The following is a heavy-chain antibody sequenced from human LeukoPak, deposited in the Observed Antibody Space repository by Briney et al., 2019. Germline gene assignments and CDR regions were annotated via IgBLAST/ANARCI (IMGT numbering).Heavy chain of an antibody. CDR3: AKDGSIVYSYTYLDY. V-gene: IGHV3-23*01. CDR1: GFTFRSYG. CDR2: ISGSGDKT. D-gene: IGHD4-11*01. J-gene: IGHJ4*02. Sequence: GGSLRLSCAASGFTFRSYGMSWVHQAPGRGLEWVSSISGSGDKTHHADPVKGRFTISRDNSKNTLYLQMNSLRAEDTAVYYCAKDGSIVYSYTYLDYWGQGTLVTVSS.